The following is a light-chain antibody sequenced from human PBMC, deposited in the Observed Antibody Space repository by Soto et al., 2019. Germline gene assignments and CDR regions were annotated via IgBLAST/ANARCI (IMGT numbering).Light chain of an antibody. CDR1: STDVGVYNY. CDR3: CSYAGIDTYVV. CDR2: DVT. J-gene: IGLJ2*01. V-gene: IGLV2-11*01. Sequence: QSALTQPRSVSGSPGQSVTISCTGTSTDVGVYNYVSWYQHHPGKAPKLMIYDVTKRPSGVPDRFSGSNSGNTASLTISGLQAEDEAFYYCCSYAGIDTYVVFGGGTNLTVL.